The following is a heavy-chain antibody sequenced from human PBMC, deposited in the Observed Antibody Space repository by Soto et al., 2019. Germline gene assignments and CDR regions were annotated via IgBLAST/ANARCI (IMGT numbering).Heavy chain of an antibody. Sequence: EVQLVESGGGLVQPGRSLRLSCAASGFTFDDYAMHWVRQAPGKGLEWVSGISWNSGSIGYADSVKGRFTISRDNAKHSLYLQMNSLRAEDTALYYCAKEGSGGEYDWGQGTLVTVSS. CDR1: GFTFDDYA. V-gene: IGHV3-9*01. D-gene: IGHD3-10*01. J-gene: IGHJ4*02. CDR3: AKEGSGGEYD. CDR2: ISWNSGSI.